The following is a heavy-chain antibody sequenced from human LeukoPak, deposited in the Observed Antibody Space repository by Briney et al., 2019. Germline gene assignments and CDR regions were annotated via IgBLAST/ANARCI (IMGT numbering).Heavy chain of an antibody. D-gene: IGHD6-19*01. CDR2: IWYDGSNK. J-gene: IGHJ4*02. V-gene: IGHV3-30*02. CDR1: GFTFSSYG. Sequence: PGGSLRLSCAASGFTFSSYGMHWVRQAPGKGLEWVAVIWYDGSNKYYADSVKGRFTISRDNTKNTLYLQMNSLRAEDTAVYYCAKGPPIAVAGPNFDYWGQGTLVTVSS. CDR3: AKGPPIAVAGPNFDY.